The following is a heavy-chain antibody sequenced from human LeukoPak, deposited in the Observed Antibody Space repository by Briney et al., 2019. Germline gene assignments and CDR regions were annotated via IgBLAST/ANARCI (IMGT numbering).Heavy chain of an antibody. D-gene: IGHD2-15*01. CDR2: ISAYSGNT. CDR1: GYTFTSYG. Sequence: ASVKVSCKASGYTFTSYGISWVRQAPGQGLEWMGWISAYSGNTNYAQKLQGRVTMTTDTSTSTAYMELRSLRSDDTAVYYCARGRYCSGGSCYFLDYWGQGTLVTVSS. V-gene: IGHV1-18*04. J-gene: IGHJ4*02. CDR3: ARGRYCSGGSCYFLDY.